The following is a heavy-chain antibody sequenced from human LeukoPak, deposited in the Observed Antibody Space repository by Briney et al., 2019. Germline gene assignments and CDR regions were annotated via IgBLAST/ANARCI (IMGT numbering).Heavy chain of an antibody. CDR3: ARHLTLNTQMAAPDAFDV. CDR2: IYYSGST. D-gene: IGHD2-8*01. Sequence: PSENLSLTGTGSGVSISSNDCFWDWIRQPPGMGLEYIGSIYYSGSTYYNPSLKSRVTISVDTSKNQFSLKLSSVTAADTAVYYCARHLTLNTQMAAPDAFDVWGQGTMVTVSS. CDR1: GVSISSNDCF. V-gene: IGHV4-39*01. J-gene: IGHJ3*01.